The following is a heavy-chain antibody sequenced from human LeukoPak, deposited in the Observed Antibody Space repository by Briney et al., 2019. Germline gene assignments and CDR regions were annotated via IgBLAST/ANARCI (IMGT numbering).Heavy chain of an antibody. Sequence: SETLSLTCTVSGGSISSYYWSWIRQPPGKGLEWIGYIYYSGSTNYNPSLKSRVTISVDTSKNQFSLKLSSVTAADTAVYYCARGMMYYYGSGSYLGNWFDPWGQGTLVTVSS. D-gene: IGHD3-10*01. J-gene: IGHJ5*02. CDR3: ARGMMYYYGSGSYLGNWFDP. CDR1: GGSISSYY. V-gene: IGHV4-59*12. CDR2: IYYSGST.